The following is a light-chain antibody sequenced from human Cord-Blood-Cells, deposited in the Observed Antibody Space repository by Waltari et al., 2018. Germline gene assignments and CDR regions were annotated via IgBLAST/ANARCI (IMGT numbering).Light chain of an antibody. CDR1: SSDVGGYNY. Sequence: QSALTQPASVSGSPGQSITISCTGTSSDVGGYNYFSWYQQHPGKAPKPMIYDVSNRPSGVSNRFSGSKSGNTASLTISGLQAEDEADYYCSSYTSSSPVFGGGTKLTVL. V-gene: IGLV2-14*01. J-gene: IGLJ2*01. CDR2: DVS. CDR3: SSYTSSSPV.